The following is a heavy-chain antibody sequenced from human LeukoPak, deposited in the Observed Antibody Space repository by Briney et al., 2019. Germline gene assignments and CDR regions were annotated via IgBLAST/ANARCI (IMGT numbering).Heavy chain of an antibody. CDR1: GGSISSYY. D-gene: IGHD4-11*01. J-gene: IGHJ6*03. CDR2: IYYSGST. V-gene: IGHV4-59*05. CDR3: AATDYYYYYYMDV. Sequence: SETLSLTCTVSGGSISSYYWSWIRQPPGKGLEWIGSIYYSGSTYYNPSLKSRVTISVDTSKNQFSLKLSSVTAADTAVYYCAATDYYYYYYMDVWGKGTTVTVSS.